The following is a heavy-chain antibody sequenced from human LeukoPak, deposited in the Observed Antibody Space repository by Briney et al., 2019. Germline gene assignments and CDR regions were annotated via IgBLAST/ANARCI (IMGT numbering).Heavy chain of an antibody. D-gene: IGHD5-24*01. CDR1: GFTFSSYS. CDR3: ARGNQYGDGYNQPDY. CDR2: ISSSSYI. J-gene: IGHJ4*02. V-gene: IGHV3-21*01. Sequence: GGSLRLSCAASGFTFSSYSMNWVRQAPGKGLEWVSSISSSSYIYYADSVKGRFTISRDNAKNSPYLQMNSLRAEDTAVYYCARGNQYGDGYNQPDYWGQGTLVTVSS.